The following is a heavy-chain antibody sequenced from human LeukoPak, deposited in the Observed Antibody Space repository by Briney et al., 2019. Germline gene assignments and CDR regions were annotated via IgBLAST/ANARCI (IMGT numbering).Heavy chain of an antibody. D-gene: IGHD6-6*01. CDR1: GFTFTTYG. V-gene: IGHV3-48*04. CDR2: ISHSGSAI. CDR3: ARVNHVPSH. Sequence: PGGSLRLSCAASGFTFTTYGMHWVRQAPGKGLLWVSYISHSGSAIYYADSVKGRFTISRDNAKNSLYLQMDSLRADDTAVYYCARVNHVPSHWGQGTLVTVSS. J-gene: IGHJ4*02.